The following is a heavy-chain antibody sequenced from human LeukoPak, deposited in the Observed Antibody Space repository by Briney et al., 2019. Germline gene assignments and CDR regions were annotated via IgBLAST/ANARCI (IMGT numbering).Heavy chain of an antibody. CDR1: GFTSSSYE. Sequence: GGSLRLSCAASGFTSSSYEMNWVRQAPGKGLEWVSYISSSGSTIFYADSVKGRCTISRDNDKNSLCLQMNSLRAEDTAVYYCARSSFAYYYDSSGYLDNWGQGTLVTVSS. V-gene: IGHV3-48*03. J-gene: IGHJ4*02. CDR2: ISSSGSTI. CDR3: ARSSFAYYYDSSGYLDN. D-gene: IGHD3-22*01.